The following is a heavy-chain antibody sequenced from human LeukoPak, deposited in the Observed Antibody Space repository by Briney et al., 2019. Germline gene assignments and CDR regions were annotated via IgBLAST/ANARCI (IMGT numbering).Heavy chain of an antibody. J-gene: IGHJ4*02. CDR2: IYSGGST. CDR3: ARAAPSGYYSFDY. D-gene: IGHD3-3*01. CDR1: GFTVSSNY. V-gene: IGHV3-66*01. Sequence: PGGSLRLSCAASGFTVSSNYMSWVRRAPGKGLEWVSVIYSGGSTYYADSVKGRFTISRDNSKNTLYLQMNSLRAEDTAVYCCARAAPSGYYSFDYWGQGTLVTVSS.